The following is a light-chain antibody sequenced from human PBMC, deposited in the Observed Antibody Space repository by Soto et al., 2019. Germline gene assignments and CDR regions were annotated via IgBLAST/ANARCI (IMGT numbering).Light chain of an antibody. CDR1: ESVAGN. V-gene: IGKV3-15*01. J-gene: IGKJ3*01. CDR2: AAS. Sequence: IVMTQSPATLSVSPGERATLSCRASESVAGNLAWYQQKPGQTPRLLIFAASTRATGSPARFSGSGSGTDFTLTITSLQSEDFAVYYCQPYNTWPQSFGPGTRVDV. CDR3: QPYNTWPQS.